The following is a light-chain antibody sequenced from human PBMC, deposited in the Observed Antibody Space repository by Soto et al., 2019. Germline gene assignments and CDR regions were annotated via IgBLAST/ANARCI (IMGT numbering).Light chain of an antibody. J-gene: IGKJ3*01. CDR2: GAS. CDR1: QGVATT. CDR3: QQYGRSPFT. V-gene: IGKV3-20*01. Sequence: EIVMTQSPGSGSLSPGGGVTLSCRESQGVATTLAWYRQKPGQAPRLLIYGASSRATGVPDRFSASGSGTDFTLTISRLEPEDFAVYYCQQYGRSPFTFGPGTKVDIK.